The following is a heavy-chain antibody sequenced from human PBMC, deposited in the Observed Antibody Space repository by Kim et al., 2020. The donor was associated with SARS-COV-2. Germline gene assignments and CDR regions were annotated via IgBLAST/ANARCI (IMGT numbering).Heavy chain of an antibody. Sequence: GGSLRLSCAASGFTFSSYAMSWVRQAPGKGLEWVSAISGSGGSTYYADSVKGRFTISRDNSKNTLYLQMNSLRAEDTAVYYCAKEGPRGYYDSSGYYPIYFDYWGQGTLVTVSS. CDR2: ISGSGGST. CDR3: AKEGPRGYYDSSGYYPIYFDY. J-gene: IGHJ4*02. V-gene: IGHV3-23*01. CDR1: GFTFSSYA. D-gene: IGHD3-22*01.